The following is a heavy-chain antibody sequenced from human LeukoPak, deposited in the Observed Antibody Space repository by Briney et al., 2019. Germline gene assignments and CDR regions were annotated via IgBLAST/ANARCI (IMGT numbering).Heavy chain of an antibody. J-gene: IGHJ4*02. CDR1: GFTFSSYA. CDR2: ISGSGGST. D-gene: IGHD3-3*01. Sequence: GGSLGLSCAASGFTFSSYAMSWVRQAPGKGLEWVSAISGSGGSTYYADSVKGRFTISRDNSKNTLYLQMNSLRAEDTAVYYCAKDLPSVNYDFWSGYYDYRGQGTLVTVSS. CDR3: AKDLPSVNYDFWSGYYDY. V-gene: IGHV3-23*01.